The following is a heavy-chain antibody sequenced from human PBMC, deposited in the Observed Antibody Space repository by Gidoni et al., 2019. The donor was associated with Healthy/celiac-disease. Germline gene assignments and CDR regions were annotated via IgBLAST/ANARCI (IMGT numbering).Heavy chain of an antibody. CDR2: ISAYNGNT. V-gene: IGHV1-18*01. CDR1: GDTVTSYG. J-gene: IGHJ2*01. Sequence: QVQRVQSGAEVKKPGATVKVYCKASGDTVTSYGISGVRQAPGQGLEWMGWISAYNGNTNYAQTLQGRVTMTTDTSPSTAYMVLRRLRSDDTAVYSCARARPVYSSGWYWYFDLWGRGPLVPVSS. CDR3: ARARPVYSSGWYWYFDL. D-gene: IGHD6-19*01.